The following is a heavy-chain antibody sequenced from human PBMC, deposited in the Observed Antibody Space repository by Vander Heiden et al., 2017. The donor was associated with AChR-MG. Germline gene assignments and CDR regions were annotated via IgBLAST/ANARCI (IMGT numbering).Heavy chain of an antibody. J-gene: IGHJ3*02. CDR3: AKGVIDYVWGSYRSGDAFDI. V-gene: IGHV3-23*01. Sequence: EVQLLESGGGLVQPGGSLRLSCAASGFTFSSYAMSGVSKAAGKGLEWVSASSGSGGSTYYEDSVKGRFTIARDNSKNTLYLQMNSLRAEDTAVYYCAKGVIDYVWGSYRSGDAFDIWGQGTMVTVSS. CDR2: SSGSGGST. CDR1: GFTFSSYA. D-gene: IGHD3-16*02.